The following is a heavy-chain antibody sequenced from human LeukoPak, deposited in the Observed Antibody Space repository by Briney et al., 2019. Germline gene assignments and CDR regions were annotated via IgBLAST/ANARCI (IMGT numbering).Heavy chain of an antibody. D-gene: IGHD2/OR15-2a*01. V-gene: IGHV3-30*18. CDR2: ISYDGGNK. Sequence: GGSLRLSCAASGFTFSSYGMHWVRQAPGKGLEWAAVISYDGGNKYYADSVKGRFTISRDNSKNTLYLQMNSLRAEDTAVYYCAKDQFYYDYWGQGTLVTVSS. CDR3: AKDQFYYDY. CDR1: GFTFSSYG. J-gene: IGHJ4*02.